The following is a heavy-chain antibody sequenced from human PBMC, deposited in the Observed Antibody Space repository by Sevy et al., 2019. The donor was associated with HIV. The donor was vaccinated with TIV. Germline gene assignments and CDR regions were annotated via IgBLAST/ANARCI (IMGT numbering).Heavy chain of an antibody. V-gene: IGHV3-23*01. Sequence: GGSLRLSCAASGFTFRNYAMSWVRQAPGKGLEWDSAISGSGDATYYADSVKGRFTISRDYSRNTLYLQMNSLRAEDTAVYSCAKSDAFCSGTSCYFDYWGQGTLVTVSS. CDR1: GFTFRNYA. CDR2: ISGSGDAT. J-gene: IGHJ4*02. D-gene: IGHD2-2*01. CDR3: AKSDAFCSGTSCYFDY.